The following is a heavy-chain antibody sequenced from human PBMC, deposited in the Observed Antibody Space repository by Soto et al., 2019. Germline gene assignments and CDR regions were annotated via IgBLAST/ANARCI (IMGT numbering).Heavy chain of an antibody. CDR3: ARDPYYDFWSVWGDYYYGMDV. CDR1: GFTFSSSG. CDR2: IWYDGSNK. Sequence: PGGSLRLSCAASGFTFSSSGMHWVRQAPGKGLEWVAVIWYDGSNKYYADSVKGRFTISRDNSKNTLYLQMNSLRAEDTAVYYCARDPYYDFWSVWGDYYYGMDVWGQGTTVTASS. D-gene: IGHD3-3*01. V-gene: IGHV3-33*01. J-gene: IGHJ6*02.